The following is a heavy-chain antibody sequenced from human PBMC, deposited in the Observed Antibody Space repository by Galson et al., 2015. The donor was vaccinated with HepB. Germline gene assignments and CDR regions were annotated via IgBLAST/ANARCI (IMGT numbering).Heavy chain of an antibody. CDR3: ARGPKAPHYYDSSGLGDAFDI. D-gene: IGHD3-22*01. V-gene: IGHV3-53*01. CDR2: MYRGGTT. Sequence: SLRLSCAASGFTVSNNYMSWVRQAPGKGLAWVSVMYRGGTTYHADSVEGRFTISRDNSKNTFFLQMNSLRAEDTAVYYCARGPKAPHYYDSSGLGDAFDIWGQGTMVTVSS. J-gene: IGHJ3*02. CDR1: GFTVSNNY.